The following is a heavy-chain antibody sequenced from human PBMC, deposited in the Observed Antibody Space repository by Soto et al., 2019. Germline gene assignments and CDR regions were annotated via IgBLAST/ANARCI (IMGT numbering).Heavy chain of an antibody. CDR1: GYTFTSYY. D-gene: IGHD5-12*01. CDR2: INPSGGST. J-gene: IGHJ4*02. CDR3: AMDTVATIRFDY. Sequence: ASVKVSCKXSGYTFTSYYMHWVRQAPGQGLEWMGIINPSGGSTSYAQKFQGRVTMTRDTSTSTVYMELSSLRSEDTAVYYCAMDTVATIRFDYWGQGTLVTVSS. V-gene: IGHV1-46*01.